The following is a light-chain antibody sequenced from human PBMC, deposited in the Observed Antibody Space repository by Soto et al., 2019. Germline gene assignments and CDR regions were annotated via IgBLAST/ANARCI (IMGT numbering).Light chain of an antibody. CDR1: SSDVGDCNY. V-gene: IGLV2-8*01. CDR2: EVS. J-gene: IGLJ1*01. Sequence: QSALTQPPSASGSPGQSVTISCTGTSSDVGDCNYVSWYQQHPGKAPKLMIYEVSKRPSGVPDRFSGSKSGNTASLTVSGLQAEDEADYYCSSYAGSNNWNFGTGTKLTVL. CDR3: SSYAGSNNWN.